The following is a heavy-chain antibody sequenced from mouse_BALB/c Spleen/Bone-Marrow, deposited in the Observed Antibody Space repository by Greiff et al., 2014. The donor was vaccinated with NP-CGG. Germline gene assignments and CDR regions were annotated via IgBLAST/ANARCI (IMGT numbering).Heavy chain of an antibody. J-gene: IGHJ2*01. CDR2: INPYNDGT. D-gene: IGHD2-4*01. V-gene: IGHV1-14*01. Sequence: VQLQQSGPELVKPGASVKMSCKASGYTFTSYVMHWVKQKPGQGLEWIGYINPYNDGTTYNEKFKGKATLTSDKSSSTAYMERSSLTSEDSAVYYCARGNYYDYDYFDDWGQGTTLTVSS. CDR3: ARGNYYDYDYFDD. CDR1: GYTFTSYV.